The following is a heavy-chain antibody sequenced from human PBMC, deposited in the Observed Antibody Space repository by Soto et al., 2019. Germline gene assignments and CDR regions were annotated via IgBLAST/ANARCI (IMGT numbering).Heavy chain of an antibody. CDR1: GFTFSNYA. D-gene: IGHD2-15*01. V-gene: IGHV3-23*01. CDR3: AKDSPVVAATFDF. J-gene: IGHJ4*02. Sequence: GGSLRLSCSASGFTFSNYAMSWVRQAPGKGLEWVSRISGSGGDTYYADSVKGRFTISRDNSKNTLFLQMNSLRADDTAKYYCAKDSPVVAATFDFWGQGTLVTVSS. CDR2: ISGSGGDT.